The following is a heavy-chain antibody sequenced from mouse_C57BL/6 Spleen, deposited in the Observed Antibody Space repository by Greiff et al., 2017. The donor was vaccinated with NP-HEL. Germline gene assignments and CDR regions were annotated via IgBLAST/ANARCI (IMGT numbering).Heavy chain of an antibody. CDR1: GYTFTSYW. CDR3: SRRSDRSGCFDY. D-gene: IGHD3-2*02. CDR2: IDPDSGGT. V-gene: IGHV1-72*01. Sequence: QVQLQQSGAELVKPGASVKLSCKASGYTFTSYWMHWVKQRPGRGLEWIGRIDPDSGGTTYNEKFKSKATLTVDKPSSTAYMQVSSWASEDSAVYYCSRRSDRSGCFDYWGQGTTLTVSS. J-gene: IGHJ2*01.